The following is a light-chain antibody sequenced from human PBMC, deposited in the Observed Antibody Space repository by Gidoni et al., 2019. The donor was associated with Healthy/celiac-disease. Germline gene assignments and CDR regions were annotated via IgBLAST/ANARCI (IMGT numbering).Light chain of an antibody. V-gene: IGKV4-1*01. CDR1: QSVLYSSNNKNY. CDR3: QQYYSTPYT. J-gene: IGKJ2*01. Sequence: DILITQSPDSLAVSLGERATINCKSSQSVLYSSNNKNYLAWYQQKPGQPPKLLIYWASTRESGVPDRFSGSGSGTDFTLTISSLQAEDVAVYYCQQYYSTPYTFGQGTKLEIK. CDR2: WAS.